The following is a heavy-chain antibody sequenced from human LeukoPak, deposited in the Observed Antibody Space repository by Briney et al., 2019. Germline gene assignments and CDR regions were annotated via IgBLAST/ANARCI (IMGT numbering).Heavy chain of an antibody. CDR3: ARDGYTTMPNFDY. CDR2: IIPILGKA. J-gene: IGHJ4*02. Sequence: PAASVKVSCKASGGIFSNYEINWVRQAPGQGLEWMGRIIPILGKAIYAPKFQGRVTFTADTSTSTAYMELRSLGSEDTALYYCARDGYTTMPNFDYWGQGTLVTVSS. D-gene: IGHD2-2*01. CDR1: GGIFSNYE. V-gene: IGHV1-69*04.